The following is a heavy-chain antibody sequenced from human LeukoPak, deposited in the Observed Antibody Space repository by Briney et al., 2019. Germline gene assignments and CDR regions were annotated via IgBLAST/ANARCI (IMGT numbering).Heavy chain of an antibody. CDR1: GFTFSGYS. CDR2: ISSSSTYI. V-gene: IGHV3-21*01. Sequence: PGGSQRLSCAASGFTFSGYSMNWVRQAPGKGLEWVSSISSSSTYIYYADSVKGRFTISRDNAKNSLYLQMNSLRAEDTAVYYCARLYRSGWYGGPSDWGQGTLVTVSS. J-gene: IGHJ4*02. CDR3: ARLYRSGWYGGPSD. D-gene: IGHD6-19*01.